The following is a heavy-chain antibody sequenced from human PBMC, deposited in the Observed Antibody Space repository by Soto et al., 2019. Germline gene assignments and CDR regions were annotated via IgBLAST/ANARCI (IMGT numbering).Heavy chain of an antibody. Sequence: GGSLRLSCAASGFIFSDYALHWVRQAPGKGLEWVAVISAGGNFQYYADSVKGRFTISRDSSKDTLFLQMGGLRIEDTAVYYCARDLVRGAPDYLDFWGQGTLVTVSS. CDR2: ISAGGNFQ. D-gene: IGHD6-13*01. CDR3: ARDLVRGAPDYLDF. CDR1: GFIFSDYA. J-gene: IGHJ4*02. V-gene: IGHV3-30*04.